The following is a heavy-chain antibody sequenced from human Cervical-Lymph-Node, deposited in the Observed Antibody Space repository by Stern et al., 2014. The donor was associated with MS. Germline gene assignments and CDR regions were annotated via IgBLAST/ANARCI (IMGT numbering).Heavy chain of an antibody. V-gene: IGHV5-51*03. CDR1: GYSFINYW. Sequence: VQLVQSGAELKKPGESLKVSCKTSGYSFINYWIAWGLQVPGKGLEWIGIIYPGDSDIRYSPSFQGHVTISVDKSITTAYLQCSSLKASDTAVYYCARWSVACDYWGQGALVTVSS. D-gene: IGHD2-21*01. CDR3: ARWSVACDY. CDR2: IYPGDSDI. J-gene: IGHJ4*02.